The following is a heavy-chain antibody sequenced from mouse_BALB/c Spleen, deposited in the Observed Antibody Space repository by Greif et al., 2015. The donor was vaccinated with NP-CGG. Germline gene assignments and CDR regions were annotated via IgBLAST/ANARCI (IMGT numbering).Heavy chain of an antibody. CDR3: ARDRYDWYFDV. D-gene: IGHD2-14*01. CDR2: SRNKANDYTT. V-gene: IGHV7-1*02. CDR1: GFTFSDFY. Sequence: EVKLVESGGGLVQPGGSLRLSCATSGFTFSDFYMEWVRQPPGKRLEWIAASRNKANDYTTEYSASVKGRFIVSRDTSQSILYLQMNALRADDTAIYYCARDRYDWYFDVWGAGTTVTVSS. J-gene: IGHJ1*01.